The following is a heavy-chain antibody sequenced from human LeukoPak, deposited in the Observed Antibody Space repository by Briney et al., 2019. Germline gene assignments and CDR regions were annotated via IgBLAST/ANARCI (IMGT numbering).Heavy chain of an antibody. V-gene: IGHV3-30*02. CDR3: AKVSPGRTGTTVGFDY. D-gene: IGHD1-7*01. Sequence: GGSLRLSCGASGFTFSIYGMRSVRQAPGKGLEWVAYTRYDGGQKYYADSVRGRFTISRDNSKNTLYLQMDSLRAEDTAVYDCAKVSPGRTGTTVGFDYWGQGTLVTVSS. CDR2: TRYDGGQK. CDR1: GFTFSIYG. J-gene: IGHJ4*02.